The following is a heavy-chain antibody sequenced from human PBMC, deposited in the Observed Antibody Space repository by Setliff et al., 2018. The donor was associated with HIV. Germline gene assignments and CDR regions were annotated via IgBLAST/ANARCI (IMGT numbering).Heavy chain of an antibody. D-gene: IGHD3-9*01. CDR1: GGSISSGDYY. Sequence: SETLSLTCTVSGGSISSGDYYWSWIRQPPGKGLEWIGYIYYSGSTYYNPSLKSRVTISVDTSKNQFSLKLSSVTAADTAVYYCARVELTYYDILTGYYPPSYYYGMDVWGQGTTVTVSS. CDR3: ARVELTYYDILTGYYPPSYYYGMDV. CDR2: IYYSGST. V-gene: IGHV4-30-4*02. J-gene: IGHJ6*02.